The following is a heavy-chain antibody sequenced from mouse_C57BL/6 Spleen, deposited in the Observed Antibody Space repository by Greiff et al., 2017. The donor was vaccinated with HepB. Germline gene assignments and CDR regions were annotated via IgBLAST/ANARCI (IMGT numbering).Heavy chain of an antibody. CDR2: INPSGSGT. CDR1: GYTFTSYW. J-gene: IGHJ4*01. V-gene: IGHV1-52*01. D-gene: IGHD1-1*01. Sequence: QVQLQQSGAELVRPGSSVKLSCKASGYTFTSYWMHWVKQRPMQGLEWIGNINPSGSGTHYNKKFKDKATLTVDKSSSTAYMQLSSLTSEDSAVYYCARGQYTVVAPGDYWGQGTSVTVSS. CDR3: ARGQYTVVAPGDY.